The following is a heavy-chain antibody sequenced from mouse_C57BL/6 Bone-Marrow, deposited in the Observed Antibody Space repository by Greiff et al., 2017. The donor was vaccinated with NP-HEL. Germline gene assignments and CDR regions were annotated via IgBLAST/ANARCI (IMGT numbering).Heavy chain of an antibody. Sequence: QVQLQQSGAELVMPGASVKLSCKASGYTFTSYWMHWVKQRPGQGLEWIGEIDPSDSYTNYNQKFKGKSTLTVDKSSSTAYMQLSSLTSEDSAVYYCAREGDYGSSYGYWYFDVWGTGTTVTVSS. CDR1: GYTFTSYW. CDR2: IDPSDSYT. CDR3: AREGDYGSSYGYWYFDV. V-gene: IGHV1-69*01. J-gene: IGHJ1*03. D-gene: IGHD1-1*01.